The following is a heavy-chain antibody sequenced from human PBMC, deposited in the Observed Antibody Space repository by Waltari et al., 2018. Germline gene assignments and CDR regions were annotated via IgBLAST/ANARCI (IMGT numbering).Heavy chain of an antibody. CDR1: GGSISSSSYY. Sequence: QLQLQESGPGLVKPSETLSLTCTVSGGSISSSSYYWGWIRQPPGKGLEWIGSIYYSGSTYYNPSLKSRVTISVDTSKNQFSLKLSSVTAADTAVYYCASVGDGYNRNYWGQGTLVTVSS. J-gene: IGHJ4*02. V-gene: IGHV4-39*07. D-gene: IGHD1-26*01. CDR3: ASVGDGYNRNY. CDR2: IYYSGST.